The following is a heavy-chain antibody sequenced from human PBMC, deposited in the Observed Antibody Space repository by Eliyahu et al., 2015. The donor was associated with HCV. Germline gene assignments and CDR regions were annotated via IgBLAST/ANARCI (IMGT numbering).Heavy chain of an antibody. D-gene: IGHD3-22*01. J-gene: IGHJ3*02. Sequence: QVQLVQSGAEVKKPGASVKVSCKASGYTFTGYYMHWVRQAPGQGLEWMGWXNPNSGGTNYAQKFQGRVTMTRDTSISTAYMELSRLRSDDTAVYYCARDFSLNYYDSSGYDAFDIWGQGTMVTVSS. CDR2: XNPNSGGT. CDR1: GYTFTGYY. CDR3: ARDFSLNYYDSSGYDAFDI. V-gene: IGHV1-2*02.